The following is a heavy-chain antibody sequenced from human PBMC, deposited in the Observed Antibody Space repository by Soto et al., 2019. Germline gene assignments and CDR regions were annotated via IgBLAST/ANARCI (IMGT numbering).Heavy chain of an antibody. CDR3: ARATTSYRGRYYFDY. CDR2: IYYSGST. J-gene: IGHJ4*02. CDR1: GGSISSGDYY. D-gene: IGHD3-16*02. Sequence: PSETLSLTCTVSGGSISSGDYYWSWIRQPPGKGLEWIGYIYYSGSTYYNPSLKSRVTISVDTSKNQFSLKLSSVTAADTAVYYCARATTSYRGRYYFDYWGQGTLVTVSS. V-gene: IGHV4-30-4*01.